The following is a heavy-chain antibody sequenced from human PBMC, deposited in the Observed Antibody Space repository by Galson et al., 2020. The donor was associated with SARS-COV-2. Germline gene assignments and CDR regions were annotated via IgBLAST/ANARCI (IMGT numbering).Heavy chain of an antibody. V-gene: IGHV3-11*01. J-gene: IGHJ4*02. D-gene: IGHD1-26*01. CDR1: ESISEDYY. CDR3: VRDHSGGLDY. Sequence: GGLLRFPCPPPESISEDYYMFWIRQAPGRGLDWIPSIISRGKTISYAESVRGRFTTSRDNAKNTLFLRMNSLRPEGTAVYYCVRDHSGGLDYWGQGTHVTVSS. CDR2: IISRGKTI.